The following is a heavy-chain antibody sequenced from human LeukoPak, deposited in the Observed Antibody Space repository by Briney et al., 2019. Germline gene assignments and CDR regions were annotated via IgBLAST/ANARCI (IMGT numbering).Heavy chain of an antibody. V-gene: IGHV3-23*01. CDR2: ISGSGGST. D-gene: IGHD4/OR15-4a*01. CDR1: GFTFSSYA. Sequence: GGSLRLPCAASGFTFSSYAMSWVRQAPGKGLEWVSAISGSGGSTYYADSVKGRFTISRDNSKNTLYLQMNNLRAEDTAVYYWAKDKGAFADFDYWGQGTLVTVTS. J-gene: IGHJ4*02. CDR3: AKDKGAFADFDY.